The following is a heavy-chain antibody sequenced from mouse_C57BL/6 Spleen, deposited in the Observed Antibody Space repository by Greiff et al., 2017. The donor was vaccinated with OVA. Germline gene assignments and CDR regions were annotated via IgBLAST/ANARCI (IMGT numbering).Heavy chain of an antibody. D-gene: IGHD1-1*01. CDR1: GYTFTSYW. V-gene: IGHV1-61*01. CDR3: ARSGHYYGSSQYYCDY. J-gene: IGHJ2*01. CDR2: IYPSDSET. Sequence: QVQLQQPGAELVRPGSSVKLSCKASGYTFTSYWMDWVKQRPGQGLEWIGNIYPSDSETHYNQKFKDKATLTVDKSSSTAYMQLSSLTSEDSAVYYCARSGHYYGSSQYYCDYWGQGTTLTVSS.